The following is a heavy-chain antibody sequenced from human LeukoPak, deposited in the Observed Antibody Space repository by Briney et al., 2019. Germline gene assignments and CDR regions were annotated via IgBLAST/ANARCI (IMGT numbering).Heavy chain of an antibody. CDR2: LSSSSSYI. Sequence: GGSLSLSCAASGFTFSRYSMSWVPQAQGKGLEWVSSLSSSSSYIYYADSVKARFTISRDNAKNTLYLQMNSLRAEDTALYYGAKAHKSAGVRGVMGGADYWGQGTLVTVSS. J-gene: IGHJ4*02. CDR3: AKAHKSAGVRGVMGGADY. D-gene: IGHD3-10*01. CDR1: GFTFSRYS. V-gene: IGHV3-21*04.